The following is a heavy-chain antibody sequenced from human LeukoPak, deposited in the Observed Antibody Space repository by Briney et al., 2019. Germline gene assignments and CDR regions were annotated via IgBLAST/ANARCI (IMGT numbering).Heavy chain of an antibody. CDR1: GGSITSDW. V-gene: IGHV4-4*07. CDR3: ARNHPRGGVNY. CDR2: IYTGGST. Sequence: PSETLSLTSTLPGGSITSDWWSWIPQPAGTGLEWIGHIYTGGSTNHNASLQSRVTMSVDTSKNQFSLKLSSVTAADTAMYYCARNHPRGGVNYWGQGTLVTVP. J-gene: IGHJ4*02. D-gene: IGHD2-8*02.